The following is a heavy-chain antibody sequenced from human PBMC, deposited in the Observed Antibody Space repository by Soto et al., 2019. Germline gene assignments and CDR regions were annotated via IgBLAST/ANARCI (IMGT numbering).Heavy chain of an antibody. CDR1: GFTFGDYA. J-gene: IGHJ6*03. CDR3: TRGSSVGVNYYYYMDV. V-gene: IGHV3-49*03. Sequence: GGSLRLSCTASGFTFGDYAMSWFRQAPGKGLEWVGFIRSKAYGGTTEYAGSVKGRFTISSDDSKSIAYLQMNSLKTEDTAVYYCTRGSSVGVNYYYYMDVWGKGTTVTVSS. D-gene: IGHD6-6*01. CDR2: IRSKAYGGTT.